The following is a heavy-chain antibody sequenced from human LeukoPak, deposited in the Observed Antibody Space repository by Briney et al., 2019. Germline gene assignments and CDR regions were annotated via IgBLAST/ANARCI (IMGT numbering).Heavy chain of an antibody. CDR2: ISGSGGST. CDR1: GFTFSSHW. V-gene: IGHV3-23*01. CDR3: AKGEQWLYYFDY. J-gene: IGHJ4*02. Sequence: GGSLRLSCAASGFTFSSHWMDWVRQAPGKGLEWVSAISGSGGSTYYADSVKGRFTISRDNSKNTLYLQMNSLRAEDTAVYYCAKGEQWLYYFDYWGQGTLVTVSS. D-gene: IGHD6-19*01.